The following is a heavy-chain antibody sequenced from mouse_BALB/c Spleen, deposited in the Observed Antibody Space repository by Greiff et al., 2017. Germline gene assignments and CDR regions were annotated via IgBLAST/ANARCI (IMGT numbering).Heavy chain of an antibody. J-gene: IGHJ1*01. CDR2: ISSGGST. V-gene: IGHV5-6-5*01. D-gene: IGHD2-10*02. CDR3: ARGYGNYYWYFDV. Sequence: EVMLVESGGGLVKPGGSLKLSCAASGFTFSSYAMSWVRQTPEKRLEWVASISSGGSTYYPDSVKGRFTISRDNARNILYLQMSSLRSEDTAMYYCARGYGNYYWYFDVWGAGTTVTVSS. CDR1: GFTFSSYA.